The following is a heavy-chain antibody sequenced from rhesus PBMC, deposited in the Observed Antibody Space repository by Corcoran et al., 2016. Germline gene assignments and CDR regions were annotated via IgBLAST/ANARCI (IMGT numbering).Heavy chain of an antibody. D-gene: IGHD2-15*01. CDR2: IGGSSGGT. V-gene: IGHV4-127*01. CDR1: GYSLSSGFG. CDR3: AKYGGDY. J-gene: IGHJ4*01. Sequence: QVQLQDSGPGLVKPSETPSLHWAVSGYSLSSGFGWSWSRQPPGKGLEWIGYIGGSSGGTNYNPSLKSRVTISKDTSKNQFSLKLNSVTAADTAVYYCAKYGGDYWGQGVLVTVSS.